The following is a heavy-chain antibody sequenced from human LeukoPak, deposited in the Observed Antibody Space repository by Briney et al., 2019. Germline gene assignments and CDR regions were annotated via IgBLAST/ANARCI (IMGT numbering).Heavy chain of an antibody. CDR3: ARDRVVSGRFGEVAS. D-gene: IGHD3-10*01. CDR2: ISSSSTYI. Sequence: GGSLRLSCAASGFTFSSYSMNWVHQAPGKGLEWVSFISSSSTYIYYADSVKGRFTISRDDAKNSLYLQMSSLRADDTAVYYCARDRVVSGRFGEVASWGQGTLVTVSS. V-gene: IGHV3-21*01. CDR1: GFTFSSYS. J-gene: IGHJ5*01.